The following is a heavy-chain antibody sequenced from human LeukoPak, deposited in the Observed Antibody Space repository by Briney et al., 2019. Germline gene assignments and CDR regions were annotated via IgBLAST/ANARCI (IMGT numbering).Heavy chain of an antibody. CDR1: GFTFSSYA. CDR3: AKDRSMVRGVSWFDP. J-gene: IGHJ5*02. V-gene: IGHV3-23*01. CDR2: ISGSGDST. Sequence: GGSLRLSCAASGFTFSSYAMSWVRQAPGKGLEWVSVISGSGDSTYYADPVKGRFTISRDNSKNTLYLQMNSLRAEDTAVYYCAKDRSMVRGVSWFDPWGQGTLVTVSS. D-gene: IGHD3-10*01.